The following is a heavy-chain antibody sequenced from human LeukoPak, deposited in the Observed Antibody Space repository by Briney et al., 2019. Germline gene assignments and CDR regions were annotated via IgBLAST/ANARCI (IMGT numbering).Heavy chain of an antibody. J-gene: IGHJ4*02. Sequence: GGSLRLSCAASGFTVSTNYMTWVRQAPGKGLEWVSVFYSGGSIYYADSVKGRFTISRDKFKNTLYLQMNSLRVEDTAVYYCARGGYCSGGICPLDYWGQGTLVTASS. CDR1: GFTVSTNY. CDR2: FYSGGSI. V-gene: IGHV3-53*01. CDR3: ARGGYCSGGICPLDY. D-gene: IGHD2-15*01.